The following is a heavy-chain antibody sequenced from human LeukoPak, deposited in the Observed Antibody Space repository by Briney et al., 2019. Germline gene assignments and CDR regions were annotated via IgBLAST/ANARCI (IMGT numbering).Heavy chain of an antibody. CDR3: ARDDIVVVPAVPTSWRNNYYYYYGMDV. CDR1: GGSISSSTYY. D-gene: IGHD2-2*01. J-gene: IGHJ6*02. Sequence: SETLSLTCTVSGGSISSSTYYWGWIRQPPGKGLEWIGSIYYSGSTYYNPSLKSRVTISVDTSKNQFSLKLSSVTAADTAVYYCARDDIVVVPAVPTSWRNNYYYYYGMDVWGQGTTVTVSS. V-gene: IGHV4-39*07. CDR2: IYYSGST.